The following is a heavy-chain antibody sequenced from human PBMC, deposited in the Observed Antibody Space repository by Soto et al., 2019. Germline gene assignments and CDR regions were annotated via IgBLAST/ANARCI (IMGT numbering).Heavy chain of an antibody. D-gene: IGHD3-22*01. Sequence: QVQLVQSGAEVKKPGASVKVFCKASGYTFTSSGMSWVRQAPGQGLEWMGWISAHTGSSEYAQRFQGRVTWTTDRSTSTAYMELRSLRSDDTAVYYCARAFFYQGSDSRGYSFDAFDFWGPGTLVTVSS. CDR3: ARAFFYQGSDSRGYSFDAFDF. V-gene: IGHV1-18*01. CDR1: GYTFTSSG. CDR2: ISAHTGSS. J-gene: IGHJ3*01.